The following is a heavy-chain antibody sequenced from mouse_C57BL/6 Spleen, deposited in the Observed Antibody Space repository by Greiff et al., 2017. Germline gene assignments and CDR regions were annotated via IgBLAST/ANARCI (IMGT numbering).Heavy chain of an antibody. CDR1: GYTFTSYW. J-gene: IGHJ1*03. V-gene: IGHV1-64*01. CDR2: IHPNSGST. Sequence: QVQLQQPGAELVKPGASVKLSCKASGYTFTSYWMHWVKQRPGQGLEWIGMIHPNSGSTNYHEKFKSKATLTVDKSSSTAYMQLSSLTSEDSAVYYCARPNYYGSSYWYFDVWGTGTTVTVSS. CDR3: ARPNYYGSSYWYFDV. D-gene: IGHD1-1*01.